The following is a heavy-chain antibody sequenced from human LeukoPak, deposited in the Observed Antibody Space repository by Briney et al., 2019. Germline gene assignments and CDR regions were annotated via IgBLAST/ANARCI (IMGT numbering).Heavy chain of an antibody. CDR3: AREGDYIFDC. V-gene: IGHV3-74*01. CDR1: GFTFSSYG. D-gene: IGHD3-3*01. Sequence: GGSLRLSCAASGFTFSSYGMHWVRRAPGKGLVWVSHVNTDGTSTSYVDSVKGRFTISRDNARNLVYLQMDNLRAEDTAIYYCAREGDYIFDCWGQGTLVTVSS. CDR2: VNTDGTST. J-gene: IGHJ4*02.